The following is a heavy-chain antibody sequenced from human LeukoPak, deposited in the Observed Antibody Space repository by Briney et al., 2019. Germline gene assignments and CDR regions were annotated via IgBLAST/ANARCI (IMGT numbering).Heavy chain of an antibody. D-gene: IGHD2-15*01. CDR3: EREHIGVVAPPL. Sequence: SVNVSCKASGGTFSSYAISWVRQAPGQGLEWMGGIIPIFGTANYAQTFQGRVTITADESTSTAHMELSSLRSEDTAVYYCEREHIGVVAPPLWGQGTVVTVFS. CDR1: GGTFSSYA. J-gene: IGHJ4*02. CDR2: IIPIFGTA. V-gene: IGHV1-69*13.